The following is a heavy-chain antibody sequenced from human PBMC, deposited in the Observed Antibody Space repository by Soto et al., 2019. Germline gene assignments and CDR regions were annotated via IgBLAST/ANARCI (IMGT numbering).Heavy chain of an antibody. CDR3: ARGVNYCSGGSCSVFVDY. J-gene: IGHJ4*02. V-gene: IGHV4-34*01. D-gene: IGHD2-15*01. Sequence: QVQLQQWGAGLLKPAETLSLTCAVYGGSFSGYYWSWIRQPPGKGLQWIGEINHSGSTNYNPSLKSRVTISVDPSKNQFSLKLSSVTAADTAVYYCARGVNYCSGGSCSVFVDYWGQGTLVAVAA. CDR1: GGSFSGYY. CDR2: INHSGST.